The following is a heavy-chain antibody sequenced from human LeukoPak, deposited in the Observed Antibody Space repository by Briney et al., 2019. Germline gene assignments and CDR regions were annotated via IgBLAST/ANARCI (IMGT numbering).Heavy chain of an antibody. CDR2: INPSGGSA. Sequence: ASVKVSCKASGHTFTGYYLHWVRQAPGQGLEWIGIINPSGGSASYAQKFQGRVTMTRDTSTSTVYLELSSLRSGDTAVYYRARATQSWFDPWGQGTLVTVSS. J-gene: IGHJ5*02. CDR3: ARATQSWFDP. V-gene: IGHV1-46*01. CDR1: GHTFTGYY.